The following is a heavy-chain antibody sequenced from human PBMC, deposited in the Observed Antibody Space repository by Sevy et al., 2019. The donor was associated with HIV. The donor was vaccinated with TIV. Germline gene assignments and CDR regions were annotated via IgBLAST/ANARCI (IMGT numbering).Heavy chain of an antibody. J-gene: IGHJ3*02. V-gene: IGHV3-23*01. CDR2: ISGSGGST. D-gene: IGHD3-10*01. CDR1: GFTFSSYA. CDR3: AKDSYYYGSGSYMGPAPPTGGAFDI. Sequence: GGSLRLSCAASGFTFSSYAMSWVRQAPGKGLEWVSAISGSGGSTYYAHSVKGRFTISRDNSKNTLYLQMNSLRAEDTAVYYCAKDSYYYGSGSYMGPAPPTGGAFDIWGQGTMVTVSS.